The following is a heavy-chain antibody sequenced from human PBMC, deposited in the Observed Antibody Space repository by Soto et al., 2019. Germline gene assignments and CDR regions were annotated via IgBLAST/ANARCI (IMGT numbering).Heavy chain of an antibody. D-gene: IGHD3-9*01. Sequence: ASVKVSCKVSGYTLTELSMHWVRQAPGKGLEWMGGFDPEDGETIYAQKFQGRVTMTEDTSTDTAYMELSSLRSEDTAVYYCATVKRYFDWLSGGAWFDPWGQGTLVTVSS. V-gene: IGHV1-24*01. CDR1: GYTLTELS. CDR2: FDPEDGET. CDR3: ATVKRYFDWLSGGAWFDP. J-gene: IGHJ5*02.